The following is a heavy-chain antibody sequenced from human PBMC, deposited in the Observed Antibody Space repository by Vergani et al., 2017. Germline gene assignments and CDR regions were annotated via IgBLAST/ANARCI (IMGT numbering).Heavy chain of an antibody. V-gene: IGHV1-8*01. J-gene: IGHJ4*02. CDR1: GYTFSSYD. D-gene: IGHD3-16*01. CDR3: ASAKTLTGGKYYFDY. CDR2: MNLNSGNT. Sequence: QVQLVQSGAEVKKPGASVKVSCQASGYTFSSYDINWVRQATGQGLEWMGWMNLNSGNTGYAQKFQGRVTMTRNTSIGTAYMELSRLRSEDTAVYYCASAKTLTGGKYYFDYWGQGTLVTVSS.